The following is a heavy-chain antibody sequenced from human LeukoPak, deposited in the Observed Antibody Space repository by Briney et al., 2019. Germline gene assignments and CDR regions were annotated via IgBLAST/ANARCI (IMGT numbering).Heavy chain of an antibody. CDR2: ISARGGVT. CDR1: GLTFSSYS. Sequence: PGGSLRLSCAASGLTFSSYSMSWIRQAPGKGLEWVSAISARGGVTYYAASVKGRFTLSRDNSKNTLYLHMNSLRAEDTAVYYCAKHEGAMPFDFWGRGTLVTVSS. D-gene: IGHD3-16*01. V-gene: IGHV3-23*01. J-gene: IGHJ4*02. CDR3: AKHEGAMPFDF.